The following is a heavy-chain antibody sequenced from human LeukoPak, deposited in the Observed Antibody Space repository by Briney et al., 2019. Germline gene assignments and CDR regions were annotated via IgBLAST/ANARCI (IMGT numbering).Heavy chain of an antibody. CDR2: ISAYNGNT. Sequence: GASVKVSCKAPGFSFTDYGISWVRQAPGEGLEWMGWISAYNGNTDYEQNVQGRVTMTTDTSTSTAYMELRSLRSDDTAIYYCARVYYPPGEYCSGGRCHLDYWGPGTLVTVSS. D-gene: IGHD2-15*01. V-gene: IGHV1-18*01. CDR1: GFSFTDYG. CDR3: ARVYYPPGEYCSGGRCHLDY. J-gene: IGHJ4*02.